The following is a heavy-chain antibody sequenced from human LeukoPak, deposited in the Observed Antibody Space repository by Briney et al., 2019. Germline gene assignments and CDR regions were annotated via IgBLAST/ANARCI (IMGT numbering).Heavy chain of an antibody. CDR2: ISGSSDTT. CDR1: GFTFSSYA. V-gene: IGHV3-23*01. J-gene: IGHJ4*02. Sequence: GGSLRLPCAGSGFTFSSYAMSWLRQAPGKALEWVSVISGSSDTTYYADSVKGRFIISRDNSKNTLYLQMNSVRAEDTAVYYCASPIAVAETGDYWGQGTLVTVSS. D-gene: IGHD6-19*01. CDR3: ASPIAVAETGDY.